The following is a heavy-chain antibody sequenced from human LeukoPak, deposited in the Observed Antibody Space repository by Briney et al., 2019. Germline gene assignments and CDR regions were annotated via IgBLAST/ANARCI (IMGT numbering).Heavy chain of an antibody. V-gene: IGHV4-30-2*01. CDR2: IYGRGPT. Sequence: PSETLSLTCTVSGGAITSGGYSWNWIRQPPGKGLEWIGCIYGRGPTYYNPSLKSRITISVDRPKNQFFLNVTSVTAADTAVYYCARSRQGSGLLNYWGQGNLVAVSS. J-gene: IGHJ4*02. CDR1: GGAITSGGYS. D-gene: IGHD3-10*01. CDR3: ARSRQGSGLLNY.